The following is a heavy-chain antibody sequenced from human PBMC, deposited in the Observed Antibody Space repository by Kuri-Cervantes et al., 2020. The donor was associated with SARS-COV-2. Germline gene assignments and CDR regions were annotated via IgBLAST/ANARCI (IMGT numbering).Heavy chain of an antibody. V-gene: IGHV4-34*01. CDR2: INHRGST. CDR1: GGSFSGYY. CDR3: ARDQGGYYMDV. J-gene: IGHJ6*03. Sequence: GSLRLSCAVYGGSFSGYYWGWIRQPPGKGLEWIGEINHRGSTNYNPSLKSRVTISVDTSKNQFSLKLSSVTAADTAVYYCARDQGGYYMDVWGKGTTVTVSS. D-gene: IGHD3-16*01.